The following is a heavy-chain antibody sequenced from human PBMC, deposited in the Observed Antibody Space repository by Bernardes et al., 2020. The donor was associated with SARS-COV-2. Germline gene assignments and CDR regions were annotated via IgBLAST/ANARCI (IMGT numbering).Heavy chain of an antibody. J-gene: IGHJ5*02. CDR1: GYTFTGYY. CDR2: INPNSGGT. V-gene: IGHV1-2*02. D-gene: IGHD3-22*01. Sequence: VTDSCKASGYTFTGYYMHWLRQAPGQGLEWMGWINPNSGGTNYAQKFQGRVTMTRDTSISTAYMELSRLRSDDTAVYYCAGTYYYDSSGFSPWGQGTLVTVSS. CDR3: AGTYYYDSSGFSP.